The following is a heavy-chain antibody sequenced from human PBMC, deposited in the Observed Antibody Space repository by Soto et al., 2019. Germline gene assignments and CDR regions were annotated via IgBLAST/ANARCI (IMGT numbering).Heavy chain of an antibody. J-gene: IGHJ4*02. CDR3: AKAQTMINSANVY. Sequence: EVQLLESGGGLVQPGGSLRLSCAASGFTFSTYAMNWVRQAAGKGLEWVSTISGSGGNTYYADSVKDRFTISRDNSKNTLFLQTHSPRAQYTALYYCAKAQTMINSANVYWGRVILVTVSS. V-gene: IGHV3-23*01. CDR1: GFTFSTYA. CDR2: ISGSGGNT. D-gene: IGHD3-16*01.